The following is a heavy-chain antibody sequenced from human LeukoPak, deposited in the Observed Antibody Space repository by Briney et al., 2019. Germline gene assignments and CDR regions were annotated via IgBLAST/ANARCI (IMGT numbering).Heavy chain of an antibody. J-gene: IGHJ4*02. V-gene: IGHV3-11*01. CDR1: GFIFSDYY. Sequence: GGSLRLSCAASGFIFSDYYMTWIRQAPEKGLEWVSHITSSGATIYYADSVKGRFTISRDNAKNSLSLQMNSLRAEDTGVYFCARVLRSCYSPFDYWGQGILVTVSS. D-gene: IGHD3-22*01. CDR2: ITSSGATI. CDR3: ARVLRSCYSPFDY.